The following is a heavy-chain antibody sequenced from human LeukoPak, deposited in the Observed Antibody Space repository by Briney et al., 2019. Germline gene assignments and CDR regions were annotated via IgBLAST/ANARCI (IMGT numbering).Heavy chain of an antibody. Sequence: ASVKVSCKASGYTFTGYYMHWVRQAPGQGLEWMGWINPNSGGTNYAQKFQGRVTMTRDTSISTAYMELSRLRSDDTAVYYCARARITIFGVAIDAFDIWGQGTMVTVSS. CDR3: ARARITIFGVAIDAFDI. J-gene: IGHJ3*02. D-gene: IGHD3-3*01. CDR2: INPNSGGT. CDR1: GYTFTGYY. V-gene: IGHV1-2*02.